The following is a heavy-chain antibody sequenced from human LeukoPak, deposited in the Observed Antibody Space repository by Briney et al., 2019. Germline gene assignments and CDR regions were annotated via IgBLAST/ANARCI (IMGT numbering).Heavy chain of an antibody. CDR3: AKSNGYGLVDI. Sequence: SETLSLTCAVYGGSFSGYYWSWIRQPPGKGLEWIGEINHSGSTNYNLSLKSRVTISVDTSTNQFSLKLSSVTAADTAVYYCAKSNGYGLVDIWGQGTMVTVSS. D-gene: IGHD3-10*01. CDR2: INHSGST. V-gene: IGHV4-34*01. J-gene: IGHJ3*02. CDR1: GGSFSGYY.